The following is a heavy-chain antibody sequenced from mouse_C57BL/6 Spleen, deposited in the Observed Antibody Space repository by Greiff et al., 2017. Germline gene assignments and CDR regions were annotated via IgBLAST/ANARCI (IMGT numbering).Heavy chain of an antibody. V-gene: IGHV5-17*01. CDR3: ARPGYYGSRGYFDY. J-gene: IGHJ2*01. D-gene: IGHD1-1*01. CDR2: ISSGSSTI. CDR1: GFTFSDYG. Sequence: EVKLMESGGGLVKPGGSLKLSCAASGFTFSDYGMHWVRRAPEKGLEWVAYISSGSSTIYYADTVKGRFTISRDNAKNTLFLQMTSLRSEDTAMYYCARPGYYGSRGYFDYWGQGTTLTVSS.